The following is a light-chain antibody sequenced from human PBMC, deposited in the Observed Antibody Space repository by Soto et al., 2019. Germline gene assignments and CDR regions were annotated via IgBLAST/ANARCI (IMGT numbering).Light chain of an antibody. J-gene: IGLJ2*01. CDR3: AGWDDSLSGHVV. CDR1: SSNIGSNY. V-gene: IGLV1-47*01. CDR2: RND. Sequence: QSVLTQPPSASGTPGQRVTISCSGSSSNIGSNYVYWYQHLPGTAPTLLIYRNDQRPSGVPDRFSGSKAGTSASLAISGLRSEDEADYYWAGWDDSLSGHVVFGGGTQLTVL.